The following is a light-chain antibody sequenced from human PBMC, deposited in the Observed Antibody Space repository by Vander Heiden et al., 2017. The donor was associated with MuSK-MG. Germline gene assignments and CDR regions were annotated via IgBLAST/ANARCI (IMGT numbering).Light chain of an antibody. V-gene: IGKV1-39*01. CDR3: QQSDSTPLT. CDR1: QNISNY. CDR2: AAS. Sequence: DIQMTQSPSSLSTSVGDRVTISCRASQNISNYLNWYQQKPGKAPKVLIYAASSLQSGVPSRFSGSGSGTDFTLTISRLQPEDFATYYCQQSDSTPLTFGQGTQLEIK. J-gene: IGKJ5*01.